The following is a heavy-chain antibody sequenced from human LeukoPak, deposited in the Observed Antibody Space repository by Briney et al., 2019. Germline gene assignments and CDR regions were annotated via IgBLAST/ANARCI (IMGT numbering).Heavy chain of an antibody. CDR3: ARTVGSYFDN. J-gene: IGHJ4*02. V-gene: IGHV1-46*01. CDR1: GYTFTSNY. Sequence: ASAKVSCKASGYTFTSNYIHWVRQAPGQGLEWMGMIIPSDNRKIYTERFQGRVNMTRDMSTSTVYMELSSLRSEDTAVYYCARTVGSYFDNWGQGTPVTVSS. D-gene: IGHD1-26*01. CDR2: IIPSDNRK.